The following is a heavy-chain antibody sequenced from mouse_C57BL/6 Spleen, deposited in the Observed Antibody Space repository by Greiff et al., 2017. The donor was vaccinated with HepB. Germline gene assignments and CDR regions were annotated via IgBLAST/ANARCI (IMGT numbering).Heavy chain of an antibody. Sequence: VQLQQPGAELVKPGASVKLSCKASGYTFTSYWMQWVKQRPGQGLEWIGEIDPSDSYTNYNQKFKGKATLTEDTSSSTAYMQLSSLTSEDSAVYYCARRGDYDSFDYWGQGTTLTVSS. V-gene: IGHV1-50*01. CDR1: GYTFTSYW. CDR2: IDPSDSYT. D-gene: IGHD2-4*01. CDR3: ARRGDYDSFDY. J-gene: IGHJ2*01.